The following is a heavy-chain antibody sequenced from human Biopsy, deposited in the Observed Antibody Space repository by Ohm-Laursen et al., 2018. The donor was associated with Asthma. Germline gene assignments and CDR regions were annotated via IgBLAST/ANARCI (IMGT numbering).Heavy chain of an antibody. CDR2: IYSGGGT. V-gene: IGHV3-53*05. CDR3: ARDSLGISGTIYWYDW. D-gene: IGHD1-7*01. J-gene: IGHJ4*02. CDR1: GFTVSTNG. Sequence: LSLTCAASGFTVSTNGMSWVRQPPGKGLEWVSVIYSGGGTYYADSVQGRVTISRDNSKNALYLQMNSLTPDDTAVYFCARDSLGISGTIYWYDWWGQGTLVTVSS.